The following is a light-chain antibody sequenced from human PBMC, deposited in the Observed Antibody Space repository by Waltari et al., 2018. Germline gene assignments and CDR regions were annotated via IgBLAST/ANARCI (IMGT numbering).Light chain of an antibody. CDR3: AAWDDSLSGRV. J-gene: IGLJ3*02. CDR1: RSNIGNTY. Sequence: QSVLTQPPSASGTPGQRVTISCSGSRSNIGNTYVYWYQQLPGTAPNLLIYRNNQRPSGVPDRFSGSKSGTSASLAISGLRSEDEADYYCAAWDDSLSGRVFGGGTKVTVL. V-gene: IGLV1-47*01. CDR2: RNN.